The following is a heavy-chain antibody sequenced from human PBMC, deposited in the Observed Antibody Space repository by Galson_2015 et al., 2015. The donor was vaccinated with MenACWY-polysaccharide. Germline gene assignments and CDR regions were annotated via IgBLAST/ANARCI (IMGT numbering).Heavy chain of an antibody. D-gene: IGHD4-17*01. CDR2: ISGRGGST. Sequence: SLRLSCAASGFTFSSYGMSWVRQAPGKGLEWVSGISGRGGSTYYAGSVKGRFTISRDNSKNTLYLQMNSLRADDTAVYYCAKERTTVDFWGQGTMVTVSS. V-gene: IGHV3-23*01. CDR3: AKERTTVDF. J-gene: IGHJ3*01. CDR1: GFTFSSYG.